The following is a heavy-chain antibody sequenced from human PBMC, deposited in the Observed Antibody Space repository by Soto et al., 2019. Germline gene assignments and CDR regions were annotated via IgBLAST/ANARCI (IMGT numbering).Heavy chain of an antibody. CDR3: ARAQGSGYPGDGAFDI. CDR1: GFTFSSYS. CDR2: ISSSTSYI. Sequence: EVQLVESGGGPVKPGGSLRLSCAASGFTFSSYSMNWVRQAPGKGLEWVSSISSSTSYIYYEDSVKGRFTISRDNAKNSLYLQMNSLRAEDTAVYSCARAQGSGYPGDGAFDIWGQGTMVTVSS. J-gene: IGHJ3*02. D-gene: IGHD5-12*01. V-gene: IGHV3-21*01.